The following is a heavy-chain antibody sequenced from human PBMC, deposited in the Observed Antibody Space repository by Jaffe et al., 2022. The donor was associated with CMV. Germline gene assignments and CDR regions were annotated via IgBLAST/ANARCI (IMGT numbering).Heavy chain of an antibody. CDR2: IKSKTDGGTT. D-gene: IGHD2-2*02. V-gene: IGHV3-15*01. CDR1: GFTFSNAW. Sequence: EVQLVESGGGLVKPGGSLRLSCAASGFTFSNAWMSWVRQAPGKGLEWVGRIKSKTDGGTTDYAAPVKGRFTISRDDSKNTLYLQMNSLKTEDTAVYYCTTDPQQGYCSSTSCYTYYMDVWGKGTTVTVSS. J-gene: IGHJ6*03. CDR3: TTDPQQGYCSSTSCYTYYMDV.